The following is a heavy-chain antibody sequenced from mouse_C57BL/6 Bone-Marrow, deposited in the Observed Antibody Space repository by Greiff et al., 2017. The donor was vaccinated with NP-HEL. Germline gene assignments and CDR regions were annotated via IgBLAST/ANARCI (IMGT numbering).Heavy chain of an antibody. D-gene: IGHD1-1*01. CDR1: GYTFTSYW. V-gene: IGHV1-5*01. CDR3: TPLYYGSSYLYAMDY. J-gene: IGHJ4*01. Sequence: VQLQQSGTVLARPGASVKMSCKTSGYTFTSYWMHWVKQRPGQGLEWIGAIYPGNSDTSYNQKFKGKAKLTAVTSASTAYMELSSLTNEDSAVYYCTPLYYGSSYLYAMDYWGQGTSVTVSS. CDR2: IYPGNSDT.